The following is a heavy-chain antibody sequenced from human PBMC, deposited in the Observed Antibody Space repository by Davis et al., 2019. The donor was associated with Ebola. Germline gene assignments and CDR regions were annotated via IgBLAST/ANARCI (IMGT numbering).Heavy chain of an antibody. V-gene: IGHV1-69*06. CDR2: IIPMFATA. CDR3: ARGADDFWSGGTYRYYDLDV. CDR1: GYTFTSYA. Sequence: SVKVSCKASGYTFTSYAISWVRQAPGQGLEWMGGIIPMFATASYAQKFQGRVTITADKSTSTAYMEVSSLRSEDTAVYYCARGADDFWSGGTYRYYDLDVWGLGTMVTVSS. D-gene: IGHD3-3*01. J-gene: IGHJ6*02.